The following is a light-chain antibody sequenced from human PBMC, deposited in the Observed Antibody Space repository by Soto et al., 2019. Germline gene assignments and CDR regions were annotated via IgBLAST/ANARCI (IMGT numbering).Light chain of an antibody. CDR2: DVT. Sequence: QSALPQPRSVSGSPRQSVTISCTGTSSDVGGYNYVSWYQQHPGKAPKLITYDVTKRASGVPDRFSASKSGNTASLTISGLQAEDDADYYCCSYAGSYTYVFGTGTKLTVL. CDR3: CSYAGSYTYV. V-gene: IGLV2-11*01. CDR1: SSDVGGYNY. J-gene: IGLJ1*01.